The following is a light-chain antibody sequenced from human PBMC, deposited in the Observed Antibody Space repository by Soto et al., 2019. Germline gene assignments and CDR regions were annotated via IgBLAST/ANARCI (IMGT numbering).Light chain of an antibody. Sequence: EIVLTQSPGTLSLSPGERATLSCRASQSVTSSYLAWYQQKPGQAPRLLIYGASSRATGISDRFSGSGSGTDFILTISRLEPEEFAVYYCQQYGSSPETFGQGTKVEIK. CDR1: QSVTSSY. V-gene: IGKV3-20*01. CDR3: QQYGSSPET. CDR2: GAS. J-gene: IGKJ1*01.